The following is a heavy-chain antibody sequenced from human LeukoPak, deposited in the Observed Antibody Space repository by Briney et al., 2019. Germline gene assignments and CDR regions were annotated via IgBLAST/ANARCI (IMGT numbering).Heavy chain of an antibody. V-gene: IGHV3-53*01. CDR2: IYSGGST. CDR1: GFTVSSNY. D-gene: IGHD3-16*02. Sequence: PGGSLRLSCAASGFTVSSNYMSWVRQAPGKGLEWVSVIYSGGSTYYADSVKGRFTISRDNSKNTLYLQMNSLRAEDTAVYYCAKDNKGLFVWGSYPDYWGQGTLVTVSS. J-gene: IGHJ4*02. CDR3: AKDNKGLFVWGSYPDY.